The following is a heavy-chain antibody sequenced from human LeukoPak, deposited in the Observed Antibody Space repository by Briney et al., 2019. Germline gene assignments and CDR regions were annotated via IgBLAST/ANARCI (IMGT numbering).Heavy chain of an antibody. Sequence: PGGSLRLSCAASGFTFSSYEMNWVREAPGKGLEWVSYISSSGSTIYYADSVKGRFTISRDNAKKSLYLQMNSLRAEDTAVYYCAREIRYCSGSKCYLFDYWGQGTLVTVSS. D-gene: IGHD2-15*01. CDR3: AREIRYCSGSKCYLFDY. V-gene: IGHV3-48*03. J-gene: IGHJ4*02. CDR2: ISSSGSTI. CDR1: GFTFSSYE.